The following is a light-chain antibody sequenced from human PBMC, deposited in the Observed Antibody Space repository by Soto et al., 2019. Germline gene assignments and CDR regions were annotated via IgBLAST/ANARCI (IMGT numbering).Light chain of an antibody. CDR2: NDD. V-gene: IGLV1-51*01. CDR3: GTWDASLSAGV. Sequence: QSVLTQPPSVSAAPGQKVTISCSGSSSNIETNPVSWYRHLPGTVPKLLIHNDDKRPSGIPDRFSGSKSGTSATLGITGLQTGDEADYYCGTWDASLSAGVFSGGTKVTVL. J-gene: IGLJ2*01. CDR1: SSNIETNP.